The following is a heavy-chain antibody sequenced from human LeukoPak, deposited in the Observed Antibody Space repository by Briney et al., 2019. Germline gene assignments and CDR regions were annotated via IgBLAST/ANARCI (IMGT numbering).Heavy chain of an antibody. CDR1: GFTFSSYA. CDR3: ARGLNMVTPDY. Sequence: GRSLRLSCAASGFTFSSYAMHWVRQAPGKGLEWVAVVSYDGSNKNYADSVKGRFTISRDKSKNTLYLQMNSLRAEDTAVYYCARGLNMVTPDYWGQGTLVTVSS. CDR2: VSYDGSNK. D-gene: IGHD4/OR15-4a*01. V-gene: IGHV3-30*04. J-gene: IGHJ4*02.